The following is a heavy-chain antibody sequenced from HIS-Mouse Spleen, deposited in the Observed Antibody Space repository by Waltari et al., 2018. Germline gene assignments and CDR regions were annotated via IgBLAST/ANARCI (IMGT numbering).Heavy chain of an antibody. J-gene: IGHJ4*02. Sequence: QVQLVQSGAEVKKHGASVKVSCKASGYTFTSYDINWVLQATGQGIGWMGWMNPNSGNTGYEQKFQGRVTMTRNTSISTAYMELSSLRSEDTAVYYCARGHDYSNYFDYWGQGTLVTVSS. V-gene: IGHV1-8*01. CDR3: ARGHDYSNYFDY. CDR1: GYTFTSYD. CDR2: MNPNSGNT. D-gene: IGHD4-4*01.